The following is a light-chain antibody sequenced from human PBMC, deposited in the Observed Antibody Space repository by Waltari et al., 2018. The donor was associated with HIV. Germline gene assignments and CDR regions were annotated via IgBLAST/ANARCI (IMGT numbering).Light chain of an antibody. J-gene: IGLJ2*01. Sequence: QSALPQPASVSGSLGQSLTIPCPGTSSDIGSYNLFSWYQQYPGKAPKVIIYDVNKWPSGVSHRFSGFKAANTASLTISGLQAEDEADYYCCSYAGSPTFVIFGGGTKVTVL. V-gene: IGLV2-23*02. CDR2: DVN. CDR1: SSDIGSYNL. CDR3: CSYAGSPTFVI.